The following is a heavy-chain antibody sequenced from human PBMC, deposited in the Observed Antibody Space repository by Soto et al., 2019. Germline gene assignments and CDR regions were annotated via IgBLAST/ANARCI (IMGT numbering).Heavy chain of an antibody. CDR3: ARVGERDAFDI. V-gene: IGHV4-34*01. CDR1: GLSFSGYY. CDR2: INHSGST. Sequence: LETLSLTCAFYGLSFSGYYWILIRQPPGKGLEWIGEINHSGSTNYNPSLKSRVTISVDTSKNQFSLKLSSVTAADTAVHYCARVGERDAFDIWGQGTMVTVSS. D-gene: IGHD3-16*01. J-gene: IGHJ3*02.